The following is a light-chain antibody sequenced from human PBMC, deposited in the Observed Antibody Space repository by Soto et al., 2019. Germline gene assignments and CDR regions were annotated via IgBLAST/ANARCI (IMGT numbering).Light chain of an antibody. Sequence: QSVLPQPPSVSGAPGQRVTISCTGSGSNIGAGYDVHWYQQLPGTAPKLLIYGNSNRPSGVPDRFSGSKSGTSASLAITGLQAEDEADYYCQSYDSSLSGRVFGTGTKLTVL. CDR1: GSNIGAGYD. J-gene: IGLJ1*01. V-gene: IGLV1-40*01. CDR3: QSYDSSLSGRV. CDR2: GNS.